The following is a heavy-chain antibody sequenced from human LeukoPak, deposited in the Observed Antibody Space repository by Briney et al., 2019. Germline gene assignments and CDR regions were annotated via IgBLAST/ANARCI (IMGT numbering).Heavy chain of an antibody. CDR1: GFTFSSYW. Sequence: GGSLRLSCAASGFTFSSYWMHWVRQAPGKGLVWVSRINSDGSSTSYADSVKGRFTISRDNAKNTLYLQMNSLRAEDTAVYYCARAPRPYGAGYMDVWGKGTTVTISS. V-gene: IGHV3-74*01. CDR3: ARAPRPYGAGYMDV. CDR2: INSDGSST. J-gene: IGHJ6*03. D-gene: IGHD4-17*01.